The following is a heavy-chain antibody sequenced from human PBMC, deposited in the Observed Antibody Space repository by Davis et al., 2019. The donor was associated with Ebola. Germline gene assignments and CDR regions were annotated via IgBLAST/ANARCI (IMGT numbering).Heavy chain of an antibody. CDR2: ISGSGVIA. Sequence: GESLKISCAASGFTFSSYAMNWVRQAAGKGLEWVSAISGSGVIANSAESVKGRFTISRDNSKNTLFLQMDSLRPEDTAMYYCSSWVSSHFDFWGRGTLVTVSS. D-gene: IGHD6-13*01. V-gene: IGHV3-23*01. J-gene: IGHJ4*02. CDR3: SSWVSSHFDF. CDR1: GFTFSSYA.